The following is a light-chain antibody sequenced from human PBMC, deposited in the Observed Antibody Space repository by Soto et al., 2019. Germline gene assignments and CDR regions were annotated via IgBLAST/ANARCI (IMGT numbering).Light chain of an antibody. CDR2: EVS. CDR3: SSYTSSSTVV. J-gene: IGLJ2*01. V-gene: IGLV2-14*01. Sequence: QSALTQPASVSGSPGQSITISCTGTSSDVGDYNYVSWYQQHPGKAPKLIIYEVSNRPSGVSNRFSGSESGNTASLTISGLQAEDEADYYCSSYTSSSTVVFGGGTKLTVL. CDR1: SSDVGDYNY.